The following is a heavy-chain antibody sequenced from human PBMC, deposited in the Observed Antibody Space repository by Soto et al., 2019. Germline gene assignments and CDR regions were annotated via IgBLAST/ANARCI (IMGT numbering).Heavy chain of an antibody. Sequence: GGSVRLSCAASGFNLHNHAMHWVRQAPGKGLEWVSGIFWDGNRMDYADSVKGRFFISRDNAKNSLYFQMNSLREDDTALYYCTKDINMGGVEVSGQGTTVTVSS. CDR1: GFNLHNHA. J-gene: IGHJ6*02. CDR3: TKDINMGGVEV. D-gene: IGHD3-10*01. V-gene: IGHV3-9*01. CDR2: IFWDGNRM.